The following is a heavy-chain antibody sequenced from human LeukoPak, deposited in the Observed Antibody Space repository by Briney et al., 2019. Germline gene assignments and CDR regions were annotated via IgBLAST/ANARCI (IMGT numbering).Heavy chain of an antibody. CDR1: GFTFSDYY. CDR2: ISSSGSTI. J-gene: IGHJ5*02. CDR3: ARDENDFWSSDHDWFDP. V-gene: IGHV3-11*01. Sequence: PGGSLRLSCAASGFTFSDYYMSWIRQAPGKGLEWVSYISSSGSTIYYADSVKGRFTISRDNAKNSLYLQMNSLRAEDTAVYYCARDENDFWSSDHDWFDPWGQGTLVTVSS. D-gene: IGHD3-3*01.